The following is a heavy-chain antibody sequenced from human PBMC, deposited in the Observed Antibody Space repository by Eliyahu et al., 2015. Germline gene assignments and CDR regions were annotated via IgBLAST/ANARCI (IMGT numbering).Heavy chain of an antibody. Sequence: QVQLQQWGAGLLKPSETLSLTCAVYGESFSGYYWTWIRQPPGKGLEWIGEINHSESTNYNSSLKSRVTISVDTSKNQFSLKLSSVTAADTAVYFCARTRYRTSSPLQYWGQGSRVTVSS. J-gene: IGHJ4*02. CDR2: INHSEST. V-gene: IGHV4-34*02. D-gene: IGHD6-6*01. CDR3: ARTRYRTSSPLQY. CDR1: GESFSGYY.